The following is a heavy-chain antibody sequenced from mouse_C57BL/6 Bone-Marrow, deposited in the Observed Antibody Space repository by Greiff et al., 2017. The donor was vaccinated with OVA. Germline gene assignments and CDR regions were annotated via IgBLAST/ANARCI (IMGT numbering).Heavy chain of an antibody. CDR1: GFTFSSYA. D-gene: IGHD1-1*01. CDR3: TREGTYGSRRGYYYAMDY. CDR2: ISSGGDYI. V-gene: IGHV5-9-1*02. Sequence: EVMLVESGEGLVKPGGSLKLSCAASGFTFSSYAMSWVRQTPEKRLEWVAYISSGGDYIYYADTVKGRFTISRDNARNTLYLQMSSLKSEDTAMYYCTREGTYGSRRGYYYAMDYWGQGTSVTVSS. J-gene: IGHJ4*01.